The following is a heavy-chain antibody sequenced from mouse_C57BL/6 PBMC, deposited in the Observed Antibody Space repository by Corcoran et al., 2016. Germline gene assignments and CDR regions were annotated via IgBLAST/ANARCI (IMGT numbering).Heavy chain of an antibody. J-gene: IGHJ4*01. Sequence: QIQLVQSGPELKKPGETVKISCKDSGYTFTTYGMSWVKQAPGKGLKWMGWINTYSGVPTYADDFKGRFAFSLETSASTAYLQINNLKNEDTATYFCARWEMEYYGSSYPYAMYYWGQGTSVTVSP. V-gene: IGHV9-3*01. CDR1: GYTFTTYG. CDR2: INTYSGVP. CDR3: ARWEMEYYGSSYPYAMYY. D-gene: IGHD1-1*01.